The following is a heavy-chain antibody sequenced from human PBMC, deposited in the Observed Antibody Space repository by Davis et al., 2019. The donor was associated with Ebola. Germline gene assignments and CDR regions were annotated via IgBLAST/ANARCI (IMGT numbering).Heavy chain of an antibody. CDR1: GGSISSGGYY. Sequence: PSETLSLTCTVSGGSISSGGYYWSWIRQAPGKGLEWVAFIRYDGSNKYYADSVKGRFTISRDNSKNTLYLQMNSLRAEDTALYYCARTTVTLQRFDYWGQGTLVTVSS. D-gene: IGHD4-17*01. CDR3: ARTTVTLQRFDY. CDR2: IRYDGSNK. V-gene: IGHV3-30*02. J-gene: IGHJ4*02.